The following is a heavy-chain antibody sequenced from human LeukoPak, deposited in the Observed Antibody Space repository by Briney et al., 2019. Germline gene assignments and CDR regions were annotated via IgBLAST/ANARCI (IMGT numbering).Heavy chain of an antibody. Sequence: GGSLRLSCTASGFNLNNHAMSWVRQAPGKGLEWLGFIKTEGYGGTADYAASVKGRFTISRDDSTNIAYLQMNRLNTEDTAVYYCARDFHIFAYHGFGDLWGQGTLVSVSS. CDR2: IKTEGYGGTA. CDR1: GFNLNNHA. V-gene: IGHV3-49*04. CDR3: ARDFHIFAYHGFGDL. D-gene: IGHD3-10*01. J-gene: IGHJ5*02.